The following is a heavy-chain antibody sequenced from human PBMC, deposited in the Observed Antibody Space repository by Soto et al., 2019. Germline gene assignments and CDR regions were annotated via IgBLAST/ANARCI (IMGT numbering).Heavy chain of an antibody. CDR1: GYTSTSYY. V-gene: IGHV1-46*01. Sequence: ASVKVSCKASGYTSTSYYMHWVRQAPGQGLEWMGIINPSGGSTSYAQKFQGRVTMTRDTSTSTVYMELSSLRSEDTAVYYCAREGIAVAGTLYYYYGMDVWGQGTTVTVSS. J-gene: IGHJ6*02. CDR2: INPSGGST. D-gene: IGHD6-19*01. CDR3: AREGIAVAGTLYYYYGMDV.